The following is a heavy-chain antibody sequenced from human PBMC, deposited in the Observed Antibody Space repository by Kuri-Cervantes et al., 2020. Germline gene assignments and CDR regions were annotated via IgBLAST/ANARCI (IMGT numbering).Heavy chain of an antibody. D-gene: IGHD2-15*01. Sequence: GGSLRLSCAASGFTFDDYAMHWVRQAPGKGLEWVSGISWNSGSIGYADSVKGRFTISRDNTKNSLFLQMDNLRAEDTAVYFCARYCFAANCDDGSLRYWGQGILVTVSS. V-gene: IGHV3-9*01. J-gene: IGHJ4*02. CDR3: ARYCFAANCDDGSLRY. CDR2: ISWNSGSI. CDR1: GFTFDDYA.